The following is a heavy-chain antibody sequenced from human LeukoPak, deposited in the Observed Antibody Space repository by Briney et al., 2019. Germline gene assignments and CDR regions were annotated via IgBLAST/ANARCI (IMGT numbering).Heavy chain of an antibody. J-gene: IGHJ4*02. CDR2: ISSSSSYI. D-gene: IGHD3-16*02. CDR1: GFTFSSYS. V-gene: IGHV3-21*01. CDR3: ARGLRGITFGGVIAGDF. Sequence: GGSLRLSCAASGFTFSSYSMNWVRQAPGKGLELVSFISSSSSYIYYADSVKGRFTISRDNAKNSLYLQMNSLRAEDTAVYFCARGLRGITFGGVIAGDFWGQGTLVTVSS.